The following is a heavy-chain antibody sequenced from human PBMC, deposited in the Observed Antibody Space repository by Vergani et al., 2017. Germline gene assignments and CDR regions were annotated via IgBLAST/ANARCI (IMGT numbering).Heavy chain of an antibody. CDR3: ARGRGWLPPLYWYFDL. J-gene: IGHJ2*01. CDR2: INHSGST. D-gene: IGHD5-24*01. CDR1: GGSFSGYY. V-gene: IGHV4-34*01. Sequence: QVQLPQWGAGLLKPSETLSLTCAVYGGSFSGYYWSWIRQPPGKGLEWIGEINHSGSTNYNPSLKSRVTISVDTSKNQFSLKLTSVTAADTAVYYCARGRGWLPPLYWYFDLWGRGTLVTVSS.